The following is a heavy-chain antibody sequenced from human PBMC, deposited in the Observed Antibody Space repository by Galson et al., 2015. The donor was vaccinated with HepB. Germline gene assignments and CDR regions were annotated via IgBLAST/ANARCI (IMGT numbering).Heavy chain of an antibody. CDR3: ARHENRGFNFNWFDP. J-gene: IGHJ5*02. Sequence: ETLSLTCSVSGGSISSTNVYWGWIRQSPEQGLEWIGNIYYSGTTYYNPSLRSRVTISVDTSENEFSVNLMSVTAADTAVYYCARHENRGFNFNWFDPWGQGTLVTVSS. D-gene: IGHD5-12*01. CDR2: IYYSGTT. V-gene: IGHV4-39*01. CDR1: GGSISSTNVY.